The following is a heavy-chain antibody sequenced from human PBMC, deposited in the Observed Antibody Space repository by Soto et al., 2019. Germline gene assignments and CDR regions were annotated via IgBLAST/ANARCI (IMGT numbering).Heavy chain of an antibody. CDR2: IAYDGSNQ. V-gene: IGHV3-30*04. CDR3: TRDQPEMAFDH. J-gene: IGHJ4*02. CDR1: GFAFSSYA. Sequence: GGSLRLSCAASGFAFSSYAMHWVRQAPGKGLEWVADIAYDGSNQYYADSVKGRFTISRDNSKNTLYLQLNSLRVEDTAVYYCTRDQPEMAFDHWGQGTLVTVSS.